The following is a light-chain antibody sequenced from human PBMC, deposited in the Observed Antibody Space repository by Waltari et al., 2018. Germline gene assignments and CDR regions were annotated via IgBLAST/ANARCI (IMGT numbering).Light chain of an antibody. J-gene: IGLJ2*01. Sequence: SYELTQPPSVSVYPGQTAETTRSGDALPRQYSFWYQQRSGQAPVLVIYKDTERPSGIPERFSGSSSGTRVTLTISGVQAQDEADYYCQSTDNSGTYVVFGGGTKLTVL. CDR2: KDT. CDR3: QSTDNSGTYVV. V-gene: IGLV3-25*03. CDR1: ALPRQY.